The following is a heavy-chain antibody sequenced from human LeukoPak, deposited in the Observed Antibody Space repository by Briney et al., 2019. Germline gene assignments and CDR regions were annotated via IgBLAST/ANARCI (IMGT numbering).Heavy chain of an antibody. D-gene: IGHD6-19*01. CDR3: AKAGGGYSSSSYGMDA. CDR2: ISYDGRNK. J-gene: IGHJ6*02. CDR1: GFTFGNYG. V-gene: IGHV3-30*18. Sequence: GRSLRLSCAASGFTFGNYGMHWVRQAPGKGLAWVAVISYDGRNKNYADSVKGRFTISRDKSKNTLYLQMNSLRAEDTAVYYCAKAGGGYSSSSYGMDAWGQGTTVTVSS.